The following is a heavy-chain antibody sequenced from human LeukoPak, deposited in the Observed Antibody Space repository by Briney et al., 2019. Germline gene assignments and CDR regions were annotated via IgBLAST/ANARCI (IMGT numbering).Heavy chain of an antibody. J-gene: IGHJ4*02. D-gene: IGHD3-10*01. CDR2: IYSGGST. V-gene: IGHV3-66*01. Sequence: GGSLRLSCAASGFTVSSNYMSWVRQAPGQGLEWVSVIYSGGSTYYADSVKGRFTISRDNSKNTLYLQMNSLRDEDTAVYYCARDRAESRGFDYWGQGTLVTVSS. CDR1: GFTVSSNY. CDR3: ARDRAESRGFDY.